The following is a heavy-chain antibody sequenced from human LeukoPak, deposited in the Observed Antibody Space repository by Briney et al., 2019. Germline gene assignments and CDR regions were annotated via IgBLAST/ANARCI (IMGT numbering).Heavy chain of an antibody. V-gene: IGHV3-74*01. CDR3: AKGAPYYDFWSGYYSH. D-gene: IGHD3-3*01. CDR2: INSDGSST. Sequence: PGGSLRLSCAASGFTFSSYWMHWVHQAPGKGLVWVSRINSDGSSTSYADSVKGRFTISRDNAKNTLYLQMNSLRAEDTAVYYCAKGAPYYDFWSGYYSHWGQGTLVTVSS. CDR1: GFTFSSYW. J-gene: IGHJ4*02.